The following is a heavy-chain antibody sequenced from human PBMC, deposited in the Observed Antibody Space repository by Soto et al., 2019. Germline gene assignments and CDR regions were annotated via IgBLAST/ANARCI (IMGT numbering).Heavy chain of an antibody. V-gene: IGHV4-31*03. J-gene: IGHJ6*02. CDR3: ARVYSSGFEPYYYSGMDV. CDR2: IYYSGST. Sequence: PSETLSLTCTVSGGSISSGGYYWSWIRQHPGKGLEWIGYIYYSGSTYYNPSPKSRVTISVDTSKNQFSLKLSSVTAADTAVYYCARVYSSGFEPYYYSGMDVWGQGTTVTVSX. D-gene: IGHD6-13*01. CDR1: GGSISSGGYY.